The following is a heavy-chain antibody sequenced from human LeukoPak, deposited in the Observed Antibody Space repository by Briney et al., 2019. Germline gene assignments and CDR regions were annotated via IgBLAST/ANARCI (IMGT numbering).Heavy chain of an antibody. CDR1: GFTFSSYG. Sequence: GGSLRLSCAASGFTFSSYGMHWVRQAPGKGLEWVAFIRYDGSNKYYADSVKGRFTISRDNSENTLYLQMNSLRAEDTAVYYCARKMYYDFWSGYKTMDVWGKGTTVTVSS. CDR3: ARKMYYDFWSGYKTMDV. CDR2: IRYDGSNK. V-gene: IGHV3-30*02. D-gene: IGHD3-3*01. J-gene: IGHJ6*03.